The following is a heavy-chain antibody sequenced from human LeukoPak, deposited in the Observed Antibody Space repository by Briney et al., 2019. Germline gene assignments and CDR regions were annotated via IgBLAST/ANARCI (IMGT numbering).Heavy chain of an antibody. CDR2: IKQGGSEK. D-gene: IGHD2-15*01. Sequence: QAGGSLRLSCSASGFSFSNYAMYWVRQAPGMGLEWVANIKQGGSEKYYVDSVKGRFTISRDNAKNSLYLQMNSLRAEDTAVYYCARDFGLRCSGGTCYSVYYYGMDVWGKGTTVTVSS. V-gene: IGHV3-7*03. CDR1: GFSFSNYA. CDR3: ARDFGLRCSGGTCYSVYYYGMDV. J-gene: IGHJ6*04.